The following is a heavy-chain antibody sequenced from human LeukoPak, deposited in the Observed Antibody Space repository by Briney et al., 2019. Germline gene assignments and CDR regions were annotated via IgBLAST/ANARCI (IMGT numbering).Heavy chain of an antibody. D-gene: IGHD6-25*01. CDR2: IRSKVNSYAT. CDR1: GFIFSGSA. CDR3: TRHEGSGSPPMDV. J-gene: IGHJ6*02. V-gene: IGHV3-73*01. Sequence: PGGSLRLSCAASGFIFSGSAMHWVRQASGKGLEWVGRIRSKVNSYATEYAVSVKGRFTISRDDSQNTAYLQMNSLQTEDTAVYYCTRHEGSGSPPMDVWGQGTTVTVSS.